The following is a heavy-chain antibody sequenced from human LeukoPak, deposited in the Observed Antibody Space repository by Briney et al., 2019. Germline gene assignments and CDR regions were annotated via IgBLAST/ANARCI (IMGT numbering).Heavy chain of an antibody. CDR3: AKAGGASWYLY. V-gene: IGHV3-23*01. Sequence: PGGSLRLSCAASGFTFSSYTMGWVRQAPGKGLEWVSDISGNGGRTYHADSVKGRFTISRDNSKNTLYLQMNSLRAEDTAVYYCAKAGGASWYLYWGQGTLDTVSS. CDR2: ISGNGGRT. J-gene: IGHJ4*02. D-gene: IGHD6-13*01. CDR1: GFTFSSYT.